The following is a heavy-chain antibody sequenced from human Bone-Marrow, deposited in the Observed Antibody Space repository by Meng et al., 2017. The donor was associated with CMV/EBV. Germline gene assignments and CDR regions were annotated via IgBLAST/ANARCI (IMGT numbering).Heavy chain of an antibody. D-gene: IGHD6-13*01. J-gene: IGHJ4*02. Sequence: TLSLTCGVSGGSVIRGSYFWSWIRQPPGKGLELVGYIDYSGDINSNPSLKSRVTLSVDTSKNQFSLKLASVTTADTAVYYCARGVHQLVRSYYFDYWGQGKLVTVSS. CDR1: GGSVIRGSYF. CDR3: ARGVHQLVRSYYFDY. V-gene: IGHV4-61*01. CDR2: IDYSGDI.